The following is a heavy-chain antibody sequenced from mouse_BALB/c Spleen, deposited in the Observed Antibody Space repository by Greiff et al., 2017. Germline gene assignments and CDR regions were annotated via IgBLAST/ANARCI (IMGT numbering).Heavy chain of an antibody. CDR1: GFTFSSYG. J-gene: IGHJ4*01. CDR3: ARQARFYAMDY. D-gene: IGHD3-3*01. CDR2: ISSGGSYT. V-gene: IGHV5-6*01. Sequence: EVMLVESGGDLVKPGGSLKLSCAASGFTFSSYGMSWVRQTPDKRLEWVATISSGGSYTYYPDSVKGRITISRDNAKNTLYLQMSSLKAEDTAMYYCARQARFYAMDYWGQGTSVTVSS.